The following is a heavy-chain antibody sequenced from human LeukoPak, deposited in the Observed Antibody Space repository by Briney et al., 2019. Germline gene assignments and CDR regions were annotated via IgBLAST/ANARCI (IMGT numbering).Heavy chain of an antibody. CDR1: GFTFNRNA. CDR2: TGGSGDKT. V-gene: IGHV3-23*01. J-gene: IGHJ4*02. Sequence: LSGGSLRLSCAASGFTFNRNAISWVSQAPGKGLEWVSTTGGSGDKTFYADSVKGRFTISRDNSKNMVHLQMNSLTGEDTALYYCVRRGDASSGWGDHDFWGQGALVTVSS. CDR3: VRRGDASSGWGDHDF. D-gene: IGHD6-19*01.